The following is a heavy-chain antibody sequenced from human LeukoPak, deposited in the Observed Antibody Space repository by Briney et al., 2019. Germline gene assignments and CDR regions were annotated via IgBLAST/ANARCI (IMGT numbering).Heavy chain of an antibody. CDR1: GGSMNINNYY. CDR2: IYYTGTT. J-gene: IGHJ6*03. CDR3: AGSSYYYLHMDV. Sequence: PSETLSLTCTVSGGSMNINNYYWAWIRQPPGKGLEWLGSIYYTGTTYYNPSLNHRVTISVDTSQNQFSLRLSSVTAADTAVYYCAGSSYYYLHMDVWGKGTTVTVSS. V-gene: IGHV4-39*07. D-gene: IGHD1-1*01.